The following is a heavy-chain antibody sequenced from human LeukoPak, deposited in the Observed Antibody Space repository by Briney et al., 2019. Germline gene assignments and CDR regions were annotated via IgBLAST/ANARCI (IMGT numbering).Heavy chain of an antibody. CDR2: IYYSGST. D-gene: IGHD4-17*01. CDR1: GGSVSSGSYY. CDR3: ARETAYGDFNFDY. Sequence: SETLSLTCTVSGGSVSSGSYYWSWIRQPPGKGLEWIGYIYYSGSTNYNPSLKSRVTISADTSKNQFSLKLSSVTAADTAVYYCARETAYGDFNFDYWGQGTLVTVSS. J-gene: IGHJ4*02. V-gene: IGHV4-61*01.